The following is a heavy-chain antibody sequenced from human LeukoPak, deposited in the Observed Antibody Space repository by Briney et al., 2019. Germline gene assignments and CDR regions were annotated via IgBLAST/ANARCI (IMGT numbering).Heavy chain of an antibody. D-gene: IGHD6-19*01. J-gene: IGHJ3*02. CDR3: ARRMNSSGCCRDAFDI. CDR2: IIPTFGTA. Sequence: SVKVSCKASGGTFSSYAISWVRQAPGQGLEWMGRIIPTFGTANYAQKFQGRVTITADKSTSTAYMELSSLRSEDTAVYYCARRMNSSGCCRDAFDIWGQGTMVTVSS. V-gene: IGHV1-69*06. CDR1: GGTFSSYA.